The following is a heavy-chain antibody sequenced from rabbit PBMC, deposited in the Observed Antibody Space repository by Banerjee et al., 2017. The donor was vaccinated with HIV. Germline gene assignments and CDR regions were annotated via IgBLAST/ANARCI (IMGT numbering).Heavy chain of an antibody. CDR1: GFSFSSGYD. D-gene: IGHD1-1*01. Sequence: QSLEESGGDLVKPGASLTLTCTASGFSFSSGYDMCWVRQAPGKGLELIVCIYTISGSTWYASWVHGRFIITRSTSLNTVTLQLSSLTAADTATYFCARLSSGAFNLWGQGTLVTVS. CDR2: IYTISGST. V-gene: IGHV1S43*01. CDR3: ARLSSGAFNL. J-gene: IGHJ4*01.